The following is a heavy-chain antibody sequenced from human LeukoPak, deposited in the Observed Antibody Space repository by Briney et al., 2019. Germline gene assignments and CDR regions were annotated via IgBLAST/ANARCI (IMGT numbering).Heavy chain of an antibody. CDR1: GFTFTTYA. CDR3: AKDLAFWSGYYIRYFQH. Sequence: QTGGSLRLSCAASGFTFTTYAMSWVRQAPGKGLEWVSGISGSGGSTYYADSVKGRFTISRDNSKNTLYLQMNSLRAEDTAVYYCAKDLAFWSGYYIRYFQHWGQGTLVTVSS. V-gene: IGHV3-23*01. J-gene: IGHJ1*01. D-gene: IGHD3-3*01. CDR2: ISGSGGST.